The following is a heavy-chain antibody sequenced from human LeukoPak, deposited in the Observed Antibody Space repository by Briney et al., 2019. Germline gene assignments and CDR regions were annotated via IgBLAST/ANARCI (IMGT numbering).Heavy chain of an antibody. CDR1: GASISSGGYY. CDR3: ARGTSLMDY. CDR2: IYTTGST. J-gene: IGHJ4*02. Sequence: PSETLSPTCTVSGASISSGGYYWSWVRQPAGKGVEWIGRIYTTGSTDYNPSFKSRVTISVDTSKNQFSLKLNSVTAADTAVYYCARGTSLMDYWGQGILVTISS. D-gene: IGHD3-16*01. V-gene: IGHV4-61*02.